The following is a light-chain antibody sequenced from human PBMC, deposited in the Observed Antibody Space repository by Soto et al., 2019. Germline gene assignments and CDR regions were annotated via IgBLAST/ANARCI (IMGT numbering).Light chain of an antibody. CDR3: QHYGSSLTYT. CDR2: GAS. J-gene: IGKJ2*01. Sequence: EIVLTQSPGTLSLSPGERATLSCRASQSVSSGYLTWYQQKPGQAPRLLIYGASSRATGIPDRFSGSGSGTDFTLTIIGLEPEDFAVYYWQHYGSSLTYTFGQATKLEIK. CDR1: QSVSSGY. V-gene: IGKV3-20*01.